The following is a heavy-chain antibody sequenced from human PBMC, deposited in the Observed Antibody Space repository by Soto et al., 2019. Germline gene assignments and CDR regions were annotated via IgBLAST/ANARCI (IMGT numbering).Heavy chain of an antibody. D-gene: IGHD1-26*01. V-gene: IGHV3-7*04. Sequence: EVQLVESGGGLVQPGGSLRLSCAASGFTFSNYWMSWVRQAPGKGLEWVANIKEDGSQKYYVDSVKGRSTVSRDNAKNSLYLQVNSLRGEDTAVYCCARYSGSYAILDWGQGTLVTVST. CDR1: GFTFSNYW. J-gene: IGHJ4*02. CDR3: ARYSGSYAILD. CDR2: IKEDGSQK.